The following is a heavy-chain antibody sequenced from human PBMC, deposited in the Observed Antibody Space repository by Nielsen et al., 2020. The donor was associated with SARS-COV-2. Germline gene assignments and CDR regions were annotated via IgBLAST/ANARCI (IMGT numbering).Heavy chain of an antibody. J-gene: IGHJ3*02. CDR2: VHGSGAT. D-gene: IGHD4-17*01. Sequence: SETLSLTCTVSGGSISSYYWSWIRQPPGKGLEWIGFVHGSGATNYNPSLSSRVTISLDTSKNQFFLKMTSVTPADRAIYYCARDYYGDYLDGFDIWGQGTMVTVSS. CDR1: GGSISSYY. V-gene: IGHV4-59*01. CDR3: ARDYYGDYLDGFDI.